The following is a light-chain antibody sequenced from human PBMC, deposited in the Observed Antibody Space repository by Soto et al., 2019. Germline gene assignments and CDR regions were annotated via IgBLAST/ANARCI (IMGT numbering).Light chain of an antibody. CDR2: GAS. CDR1: QSVSSSY. Sequence: EIVLTQSPGTLSLSPGERATLSCRASQSVSSSYLAWYQQKPGQAPRLLIYGASSRATGIPDRFSGSGSGTDFTLTISRLEPEDAAIYYCQQYFSIPMFTFAQGTKLQIK. J-gene: IGKJ2*01. CDR3: QQYFSIPMFT. V-gene: IGKV3-20*01.